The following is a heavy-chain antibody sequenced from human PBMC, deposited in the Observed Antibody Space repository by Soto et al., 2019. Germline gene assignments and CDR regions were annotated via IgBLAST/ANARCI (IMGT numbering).Heavy chain of an antibody. V-gene: IGHV3-48*02. J-gene: IGHJ6*02. CDR2: ITSSGSTI. CDR1: GFTFSSYS. D-gene: IGHD3-22*01. Sequence: GGSLRLSCAASGFTFSSYSMNWVRQAPGKGLEWVSYITSSGSTIYYADSVKGRFTISRDNAKNSLYLQMHSLGDEDTAVYYCASRYYHDSFSELYYYGMDVWGQGTTVTVSS. CDR3: ASRYYHDSFSELYYYGMDV.